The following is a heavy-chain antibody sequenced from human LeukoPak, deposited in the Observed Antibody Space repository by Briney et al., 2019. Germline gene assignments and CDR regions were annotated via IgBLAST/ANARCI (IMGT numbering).Heavy chain of an antibody. V-gene: IGHV1-8*01. CDR1: GYTFTSYD. J-gene: IGHJ4*02. CDR2: MNPNSGNT. D-gene: IGHD6-13*01. CDR3: ARVPSYSRDGPDY. Sequence: ASVKVSCKASGYTFTSYDINWVRQATGQGLEWMGWMNPNSGNTGYAQKFQGRVTMTRNTSISTAYMELSSLRSEDTAVYYRARVPSYSRDGPDYWGQGTQVTVSS.